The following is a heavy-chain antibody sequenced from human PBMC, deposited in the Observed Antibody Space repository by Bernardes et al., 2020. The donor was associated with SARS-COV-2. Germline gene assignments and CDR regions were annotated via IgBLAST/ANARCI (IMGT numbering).Heavy chain of an antibody. CDR2: IYHSGHT. Sequence: SETLSLTCTVSGGSISSGSFYWGWIRQPPGKGLEWIGSIYHSGHTYENPSLKSRVSMSVDTSKNQFSLKLTSVTAADTAVYYCARHPIVILPQAPYYFDHWGQGDLVTVSS. D-gene: IGHD2-15*01. V-gene: IGHV4-39*01. J-gene: IGHJ4*02. CDR3: ARHPIVILPQAPYYFDH. CDR1: GGSISSGSFY.